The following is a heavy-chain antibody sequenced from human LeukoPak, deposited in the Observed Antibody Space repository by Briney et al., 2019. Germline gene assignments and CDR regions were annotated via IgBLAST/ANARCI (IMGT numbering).Heavy chain of an antibody. J-gene: IGHJ4*02. CDR2: ISSSGSTI. CDR1: GFTFSDYY. CDR3: ARANTDYYDSSGYYYQGY. V-gene: IGHV3-11*01. Sequence: GGSLRLSCAASGFTFSDYYMSWIRQAPGKGLEWVSYISSSGSTIYYADSLKGRFTISRDNAKNSLYLQMNSLRAEDMAVYYCARANTDYYDSSGYYYQGYWGQGTLVTVSS. D-gene: IGHD3-22*01.